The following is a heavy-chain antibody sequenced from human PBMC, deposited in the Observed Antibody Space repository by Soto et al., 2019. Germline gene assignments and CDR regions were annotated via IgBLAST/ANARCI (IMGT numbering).Heavy chain of an antibody. CDR1: GYSFSSYA. V-gene: IGHV1-18*04. D-gene: IGHD1-1*01. Sequence: ASVKVSCKASGYSFSSYAISWVRQAPGQGLEWMGWINVYNGHTNYAPTVQGRVAMTTDISTRTAFMDLRSLRSDDTAFYYCARLPSFVQGLCGMDVWGQGSTVTVSS. CDR2: INVYNGHT. CDR3: ARLPSFVQGLCGMDV. J-gene: IGHJ6*01.